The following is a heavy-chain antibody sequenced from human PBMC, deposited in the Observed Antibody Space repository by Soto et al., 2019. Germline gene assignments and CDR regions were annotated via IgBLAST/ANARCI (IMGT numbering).Heavy chain of an antibody. Sequence: ASVKVSCKASGYTFTSYGISWVRQAPGQGLEWMGWISAYNGNTNYAQKLQGRVTMTTDTSTSTAYMELRSLRSADTAVYYCARDSLGVGRLLWFGELSRGDYWGQGTLVTVSS. CDR1: GYTFTSYG. CDR3: ARDSLGVGRLLWFGELSRGDY. CDR2: ISAYNGNT. J-gene: IGHJ4*02. D-gene: IGHD3-10*01. V-gene: IGHV1-18*01.